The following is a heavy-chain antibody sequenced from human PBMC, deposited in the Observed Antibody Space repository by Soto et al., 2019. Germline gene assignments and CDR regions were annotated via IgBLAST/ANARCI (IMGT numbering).Heavy chain of an antibody. D-gene: IGHD3-16*02. CDR1: GFTFSSYA. J-gene: IGHJ4*02. CDR3: AKGAGITFGGVIVMSARHVWDY. Sequence: EVQLLESGGGLVQPGGSLRLSCAASGFTFSSYAMSWVRQAPGKGLEWVSAISGSGGSTYYADSVKGRFTISRDNSKNTLYQQRNRLRAEDTGVYYCAKGAGITFGGVIVMSARHVWDYWGQGTLVTVSS. CDR2: ISGSGGST. V-gene: IGHV3-23*01.